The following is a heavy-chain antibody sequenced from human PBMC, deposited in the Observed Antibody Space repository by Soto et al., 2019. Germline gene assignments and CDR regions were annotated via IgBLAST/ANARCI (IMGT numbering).Heavy chain of an antibody. CDR1: GGTFSSYA. J-gene: IGHJ6*04. CDR2: IIPIFGTA. V-gene: IGHV1-69*01. D-gene: IGHD2-2*01. Sequence: QVQLVQSGAEVKKPGSSVKVSCKASGGTFSSYAISWVRQAPGQGLEWMGGIIPIFGTANYAQKFQGRVTITADESTSTAYMELSSLRAEDTAVYYCARDRIQDIVVVPAAMDVWGKGTTVTVSS. CDR3: ARDRIQDIVVVPAAMDV.